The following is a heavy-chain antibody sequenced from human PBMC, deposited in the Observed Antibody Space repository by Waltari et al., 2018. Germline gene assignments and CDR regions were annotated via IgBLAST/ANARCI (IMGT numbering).Heavy chain of an antibody. Sequence: QVQLVQSGAEVKKPGASVKVSCKASGYTFTSYDINWVRQATGQGRAWMGWRNPNSGNTGYAQKVHGRVTITMNTAISTAYMELSSLRSEDTAVYYCARGSLRGFDPWGQGTLVTVSS. CDR2: RNPNSGNT. J-gene: IGHJ5*02. CDR1: GYTFTSYD. V-gene: IGHV1-8*03. CDR3: ARGSLRGFDP.